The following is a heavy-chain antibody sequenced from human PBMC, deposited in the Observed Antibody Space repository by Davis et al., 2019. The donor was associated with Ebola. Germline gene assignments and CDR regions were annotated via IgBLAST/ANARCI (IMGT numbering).Heavy chain of an antibody. CDR3: ARDSSSWYFDGMDV. Sequence: GESLKISCVASGFTFSSYEMNWVRQAPGKGLEWVSYISSSGSTIYYADSVKGRFTISRDNSKNTLYLQMNSLRAEDTAVYYCARDSSSWYFDGMDVWGQGTTVTVSS. CDR2: ISSSGSTI. V-gene: IGHV3-48*03. D-gene: IGHD6-13*01. J-gene: IGHJ6*02. CDR1: GFTFSSYE.